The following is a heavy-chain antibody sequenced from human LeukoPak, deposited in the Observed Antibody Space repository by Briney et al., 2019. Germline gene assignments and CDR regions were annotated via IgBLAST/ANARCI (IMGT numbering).Heavy chain of an antibody. V-gene: IGHV3-7*01. CDR1: GFTFSSYA. J-gene: IGHJ4*02. CDR3: ARTGGYSYGFLYEYYFDY. Sequence: PGGSLRLSCAASGFTFSSYAMSWVRQAPGKGLEWVANIKQDGSEKYYVDSVKGRFTISRDNAKNSLYLQMNSLRAEDTAVYYCARTGGYSYGFLYEYYFDYWGQGTLVTVSS. D-gene: IGHD5-18*01. CDR2: IKQDGSEK.